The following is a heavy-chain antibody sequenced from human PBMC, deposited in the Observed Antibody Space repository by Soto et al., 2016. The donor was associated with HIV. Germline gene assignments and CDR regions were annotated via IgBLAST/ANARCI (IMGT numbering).Heavy chain of an antibody. Sequence: QVQLVQSGAEVKKPGSSVKVSCKASGGTFSSYAISWVRQAPGQGLEWMGWISAYNGNTNYAQKLQGRVTMTTDTSTSTAYMELRSLRSDDTAMYYCARQSSPPDAFDIWDQGTMVTVSS. V-gene: IGHV1-18*01. CDR3: ARQSSPPDAFDI. J-gene: IGHJ3*02. CDR2: ISAYNGNT. CDR1: GGTFSSYA. D-gene: IGHD3-10*01.